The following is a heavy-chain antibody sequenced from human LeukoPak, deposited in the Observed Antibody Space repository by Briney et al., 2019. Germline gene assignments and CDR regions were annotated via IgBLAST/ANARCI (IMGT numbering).Heavy chain of an antibody. V-gene: IGHV3-53*05. CDR3: ARNWFDP. CDR1: GFTVSSDY. CDR2: IYSGGST. J-gene: IGHJ5*02. Sequence: GGSPRLSCAASGFTVSSDYMSWVRQAPGKGLEWVSVIYSGGSTYYADSVKGRFTISRDKSKNTVYLQMNSLRFEDTAMYYCARNWFDPWGQGTLVTVSS.